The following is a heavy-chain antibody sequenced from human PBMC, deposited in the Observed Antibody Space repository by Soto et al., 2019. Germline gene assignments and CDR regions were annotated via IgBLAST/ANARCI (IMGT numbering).Heavy chain of an antibody. Sequence: QVQLQESGPGLVKPSETLSLTCTVSGGSIRSYYWSWIRQPPGKGLEWIGYIYYSGSTNYNPSLNSRVTITIDTSKNQCALKLSSVTAADTAVDDCASQINWGHDYWGQGSLVTVSS. J-gene: IGHJ4*02. CDR2: IYYSGST. V-gene: IGHV4-59*08. D-gene: IGHD7-27*01. CDR3: ASQINWGHDY. CDR1: GGSIRSYY.